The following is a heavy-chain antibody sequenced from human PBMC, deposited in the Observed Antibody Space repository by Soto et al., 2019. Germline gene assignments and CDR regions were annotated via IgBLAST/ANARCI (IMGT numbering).Heavy chain of an antibody. D-gene: IGHD6-13*01. J-gene: IGHJ4*02. V-gene: IGHV3-23*01. CDR2: ISGSGGST. CDR3: AKAFSWYDY. CDR1: GFTFSSSG. Sequence: PGGSLRLSCAASGFTFSSSGMHWVRQAPGKGLEWVSGISGSGGSTYYADSVKGRFTISRDNSKNTLYLQMSSLRAEDTAVYYCAKAFSWYDYWGQGTLVTVSS.